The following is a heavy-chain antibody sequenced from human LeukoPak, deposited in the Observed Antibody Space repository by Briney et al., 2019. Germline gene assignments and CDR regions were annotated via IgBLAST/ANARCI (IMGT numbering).Heavy chain of an antibody. Sequence: RSGGSLRLSCAASGFTFSSYSMNWVRQAPGKGLEWVSIISSSSSYKYYADSVKGRFTISRDNAKNSLYLQMNSLRAEDTAVYYCARDLPGLAVAAADYWAREPWSPSPQ. CDR1: GFTFSSYS. V-gene: IGHV3-21*01. J-gene: IGHJ4*02. CDR3: ARDLPGLAVAAADY. CDR2: ISSSSSYK. D-gene: IGHD6-19*01.